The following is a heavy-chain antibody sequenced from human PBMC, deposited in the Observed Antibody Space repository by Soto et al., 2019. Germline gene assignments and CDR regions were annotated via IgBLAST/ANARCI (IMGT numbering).Heavy chain of an antibody. V-gene: IGHV4-28*01. Sequence: TSETLSLTCAVSGYSISSSNWWGWIRQPPGKGLEWIGYIYYSGSTYYNPSLKSRVTMSVDTSKNQFSLKLSSVTAVDTAVYYCARKSGYTYGDWFDPWGQGTLVTVSS. CDR3: ARKSGYTYGDWFDP. CDR2: IYYSGST. CDR1: GYSISSSNW. J-gene: IGHJ5*02. D-gene: IGHD5-18*01.